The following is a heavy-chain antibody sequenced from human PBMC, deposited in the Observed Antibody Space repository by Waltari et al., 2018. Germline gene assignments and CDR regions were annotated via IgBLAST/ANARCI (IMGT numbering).Heavy chain of an antibody. V-gene: IGHV5-51*01. Sequence: VKKPGESLKISCKGSGYSFTSYWIGWVRQMPGKGLEWMGIIYPGDSDTRYSPSFQGQVTISADKSISTAYLQWSSLKASDTAMYYCARHGLRDCTNGVCSFQGMDVWGQGTTVTVSS. J-gene: IGHJ6*02. CDR3: ARHGLRDCTNGVCSFQGMDV. CDR2: IYPGDSDT. CDR1: GYSFTSYW. D-gene: IGHD2-8*01.